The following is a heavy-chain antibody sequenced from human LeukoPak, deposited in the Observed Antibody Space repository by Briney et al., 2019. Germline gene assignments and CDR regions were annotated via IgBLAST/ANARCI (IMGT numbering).Heavy chain of an antibody. CDR1: GFPFIGYG. CDR3: AKETYDYVWGSYRYYFDY. CDR2: IRYDGSNK. D-gene: IGHD3-16*02. Sequence: GESLKISCAASGFPFIGYGMHWVGRAPGKGLEWVAFIRYDGSNKYYADSVKGRFTISRDNSKNTLYLQMNSLRAEDTAVYYCAKETYDYVWGSYRYYFDYWGQGTLVTVSS. J-gene: IGHJ4*02. V-gene: IGHV3-30*02.